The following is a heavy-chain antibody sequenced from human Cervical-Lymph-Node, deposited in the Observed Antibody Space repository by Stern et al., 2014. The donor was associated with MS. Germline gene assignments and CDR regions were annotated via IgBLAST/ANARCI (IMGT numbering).Heavy chain of an antibody. V-gene: IGHV3-33*01. Sequence: MQLVESGGGVVQPGRSLRLSCAASGFDFSTYAMPWVRQAPGKGLEWVAGIWFAGGNEDHSGSDTGRFPTGRDNNNNTLTRLKNSLRAEDTALYYCAGLRFGELFRGVAPWGQGTLVTVSS. CDR2: IWFAGGNE. CDR3: AGLRFGELFRGVAP. J-gene: IGHJ5*02. CDR1: GFDFSTYA. D-gene: IGHD3-10*01.